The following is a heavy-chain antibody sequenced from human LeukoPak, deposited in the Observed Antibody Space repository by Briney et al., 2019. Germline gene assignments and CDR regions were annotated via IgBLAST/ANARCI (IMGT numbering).Heavy chain of an antibody. CDR1: GFTVSSNS. Sequence: GGSLRLSCTVSGFTVSSNSMSWVRQAPGKGLEWVSFIYSDNTHYSDSVKGRFTISRDNSQNTLYLQMNSLRAEGTAVYYFARGAGAYSHPYDYWGQGTLVTVSS. CDR3: ARGAGAYSHPYDY. CDR2: IYSDNT. V-gene: IGHV3-53*01. J-gene: IGHJ4*02. D-gene: IGHD4/OR15-4a*01.